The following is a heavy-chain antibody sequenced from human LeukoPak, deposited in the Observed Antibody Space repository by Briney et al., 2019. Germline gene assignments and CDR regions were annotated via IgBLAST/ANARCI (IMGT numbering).Heavy chain of an antibody. J-gene: IGHJ5*02. Sequence: SQTLSLTCTVSGGSISSGSYYWSWIRQPAGKGLEWIGRIYTSGSTNYNPSLKSRVTISVDTSKNQFSLKLSSVTAADTAVYYCARDRRDIVLMVYAPYNWFDPWGQGTLVTVSS. CDR1: GGSISSGSYY. CDR2: IYTSGST. D-gene: IGHD2-8*01. V-gene: IGHV4-61*02. CDR3: ARDRRDIVLMVYAPYNWFDP.